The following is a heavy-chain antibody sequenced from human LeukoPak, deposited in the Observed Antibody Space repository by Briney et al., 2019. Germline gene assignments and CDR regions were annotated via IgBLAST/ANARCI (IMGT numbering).Heavy chain of an antibody. CDR3: AREPRGGELVIPFDP. Sequence: GGSLRLSCAASGFTFSSHTMNWVRQAPGKGLEWVSSISSTSTYIYYADSVKGRFTISRDNAKNSLYLQMNSLRAEDTAVYYCAREPRGGELVIPFDPWGQGTLVTVSS. J-gene: IGHJ5*02. CDR1: GFTFSSHT. D-gene: IGHD3-9*01. V-gene: IGHV3-21*01. CDR2: ISSTSTYI.